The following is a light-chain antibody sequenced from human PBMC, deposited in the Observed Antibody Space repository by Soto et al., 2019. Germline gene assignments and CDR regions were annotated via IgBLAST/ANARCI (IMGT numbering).Light chain of an antibody. CDR2: ANI. Sequence: QSVLTQPPSVSGAPGQRVTISCTGSTSNIGAGYNVGWYQQLPGTAPKLLIYANINRPSGVPDRFSGSKSGTSASLAITGLQAEDEAVYYCQSYDTSLSAVVFGGGTKLTVL. J-gene: IGLJ2*01. CDR1: TSNIGAGYN. CDR3: QSYDTSLSAVV. V-gene: IGLV1-40*01.